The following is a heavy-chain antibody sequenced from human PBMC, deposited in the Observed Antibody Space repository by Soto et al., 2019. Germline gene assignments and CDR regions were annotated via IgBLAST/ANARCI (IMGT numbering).Heavy chain of an antibody. CDR3: ASFRGSSGYNFDY. J-gene: IGHJ4*02. D-gene: IGHD3-22*01. CDR1: GASISSYY. V-gene: IGHV4-59*08. Sequence: QVQLQESGPGLVKPSETLSLTCTVSGASISSYYWSWIRQPPGKGLEYIGYISQIGSTNYNPSLTSRVTISADASENQFSLRMTSVTAADTAVYYCASFRGSSGYNFDYWGQGTLVTVSS. CDR2: ISQIGST.